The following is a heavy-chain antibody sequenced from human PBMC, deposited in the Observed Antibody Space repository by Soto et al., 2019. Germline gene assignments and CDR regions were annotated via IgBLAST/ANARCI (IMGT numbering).Heavy chain of an antibody. CDR1: GFTVSSNY. CDR3: ARERCSSTSCYTLGQYYFDY. Sequence: VVSLILSCAASGFTVSSNYMSWVRPAPGKGLEWVSVIYIGGSTYYAYSVNFRFTISRDNSKNTLYLQMNSLRAEDTAVYYCARERCSSTSCYTLGQYYFDYWGQGTLVTVSS. D-gene: IGHD2-2*02. J-gene: IGHJ4*02. V-gene: IGHV3-53*01. CDR2: IYIGGST.